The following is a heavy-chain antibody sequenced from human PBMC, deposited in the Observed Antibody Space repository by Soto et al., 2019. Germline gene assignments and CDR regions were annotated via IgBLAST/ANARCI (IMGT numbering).Heavy chain of an antibody. Sequence: VSVKVFCKASGYTFTGYYMHRVRQAPGQWIEWMGWVNPNSGGTNYAQKIQGWITMTRDTSISTAYMERRRLSSDDTAVYYCARANFGGILRFVAWSTPYGIDVWGQGTTVTVSS. J-gene: IGHJ6*02. D-gene: IGHD3-3*01. CDR1: GYTFTGYY. CDR3: ARANFGGILRFVAWSTPYGIDV. V-gene: IGHV1-2*04. CDR2: VNPNSGGT.